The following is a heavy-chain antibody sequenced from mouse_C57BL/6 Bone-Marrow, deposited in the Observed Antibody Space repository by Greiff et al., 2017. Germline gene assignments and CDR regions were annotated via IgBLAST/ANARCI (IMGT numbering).Heavy chain of an antibody. J-gene: IGHJ2*01. CDR1: GYTFTDYY. CDR2: INPNNGGT. V-gene: IGHV1-26*01. Sequence: VQLQQSGPELVKPGASVKISCKASGYTFTDYYMNWVKQSHGKSLEWIGDINPNNGGTSYNQKFKGKATLTVDKSSSTAYMELRSLTSEDSAVYYCARRNWDEDDWGQGTTLTVSS. D-gene: IGHD4-1*01. CDR3: ARRNWDEDD.